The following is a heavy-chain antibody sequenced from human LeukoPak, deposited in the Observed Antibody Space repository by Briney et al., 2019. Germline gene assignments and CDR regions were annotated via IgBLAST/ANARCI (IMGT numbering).Heavy chain of an antibody. CDR1: GGTFSSYA. CDR2: IIPIFGTA. Sequence: SVKVSCKASGGTFSSYAISWVRQAPGQGLEWMGGIIPIFGTANYAQKFQGRVTITTDESTSTAYMELSSLRSEDTAVYYCARDATNIAALNGFDPWGQGTLVTVSS. D-gene: IGHD6-6*01. CDR3: ARDATNIAALNGFDP. V-gene: IGHV1-69*05. J-gene: IGHJ5*02.